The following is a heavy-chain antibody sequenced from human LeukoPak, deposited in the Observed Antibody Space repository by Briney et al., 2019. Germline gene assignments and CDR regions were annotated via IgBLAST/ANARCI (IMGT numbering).Heavy chain of an antibody. Sequence: SETLSLTCTVSGYSISSGYYWGWIRQPPGKGLEWIGTIYHSGGTYYNPSLKSRVTMSVDTSKNQFSLKLSSVTAADTAVYYCAGAYYYDSSGARDPWGQGTLVTVSS. J-gene: IGHJ5*02. CDR1: GYSISSGYY. CDR2: IYHSGGT. D-gene: IGHD3-22*01. V-gene: IGHV4-38-2*02. CDR3: AGAYYYDSSGARDP.